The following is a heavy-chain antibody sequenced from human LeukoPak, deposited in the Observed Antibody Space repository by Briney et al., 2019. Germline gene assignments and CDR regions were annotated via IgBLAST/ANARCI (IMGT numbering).Heavy chain of an antibody. V-gene: IGHV4-59*01. CDR2: IYYSGST. Sequence: PSETLSLTCTVSGGSIGTYSWNWIRQPPGKGLEWIGYIYYSGSTNYNPSLKSRVTISVDTSKNQFSLKLSSVTAADTAVYYCARAYGDYPRVFDYWGQGTLVTVSS. J-gene: IGHJ4*02. CDR1: GGSIGTYS. CDR3: ARAYGDYPRVFDY. D-gene: IGHD4-17*01.